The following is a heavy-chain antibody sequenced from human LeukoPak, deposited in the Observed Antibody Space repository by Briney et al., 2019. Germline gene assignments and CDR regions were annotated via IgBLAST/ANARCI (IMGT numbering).Heavy chain of an antibody. CDR3: ARLLGSSWSYYYYYYMDV. CDR2: ISAYNGNT. D-gene: IGHD6-13*01. Sequence: ASVKVSCKASGYTFTSYGISWVRQAPGQGLEWMGWISAYNGNTNYAQKLQGRVTMTTDTSTSTAYMELRSLRSDDTAVYYCARLLGSSWSYYYYYYMDVWGKGTTVTVSS. V-gene: IGHV1-18*01. CDR1: GYTFTSYG. J-gene: IGHJ6*03.